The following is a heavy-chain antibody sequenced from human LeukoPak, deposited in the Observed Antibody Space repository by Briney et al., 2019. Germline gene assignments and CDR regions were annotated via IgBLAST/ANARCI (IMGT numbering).Heavy chain of an antibody. CDR3: ARLVDYGEDY. CDR1: GGSISSYY. CDR2: IYYSGST. J-gene: IGHJ4*02. V-gene: IGHV4-59*08. D-gene: IGHD4-17*01. Sequence: PSETLSLTCTVSGGSISSYYWSWIRQPPGKGLEWIGYIYYSGSTNYNPSLKSRVTISVDTSKNQFSLKLSSVTAADTAVYYCARLVDYGEDYWGQGTLVTVSS.